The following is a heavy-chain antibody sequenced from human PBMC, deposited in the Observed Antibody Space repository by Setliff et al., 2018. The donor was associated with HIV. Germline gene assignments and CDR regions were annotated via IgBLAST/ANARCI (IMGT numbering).Heavy chain of an antibody. CDR2: IYYSGST. Sequence: SETLSLTCTVSGGSISSGDYYWSWIRRHPGKGLEWIGYIYYSGSTYYSPSLKSRVTISVDTSKNQFSLKLSSVTAADTAVYYCATSRYGGYDSWYFDLWGRGTLVTVSS. J-gene: IGHJ2*01. V-gene: IGHV4-31*03. CDR3: ATSRYGGYDSWYFDL. D-gene: IGHD5-12*01. CDR1: GGSISSGDYY.